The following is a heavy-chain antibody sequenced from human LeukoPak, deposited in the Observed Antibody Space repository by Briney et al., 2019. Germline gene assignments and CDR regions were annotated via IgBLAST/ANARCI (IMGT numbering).Heavy chain of an antibody. CDR1: GGSISSYY. CDR2: IYYSGGT. Sequence: SETLSLTCTVSGGSISSYYWSWIRQPPGNGLEWIGYIYYSGGTNYNPSLTSRVTISVDTSKNQFSLKLSSVTAADTAVYYCARLRMNPLRGIVLVISPYFDYWGQGTLVTVSS. J-gene: IGHJ4*02. D-gene: IGHD3-22*01. CDR3: ARLRMNPLRGIVLVISPYFDY. V-gene: IGHV4-59*08.